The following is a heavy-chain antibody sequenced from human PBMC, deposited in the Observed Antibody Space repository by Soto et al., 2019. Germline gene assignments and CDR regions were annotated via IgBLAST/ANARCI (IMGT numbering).Heavy chain of an antibody. D-gene: IGHD6-19*01. CDR3: ARDFVAVADVKDYYGMDV. J-gene: IGHJ6*02. Sequence: QVQLVESGGGVVQPGRSLRLSCAASGFTFSSYGMHWVRQAPGKGLEWVAVIWYDGSNKYYADSVKGRFTISRDNSKNTLYLQKNSLRAEDTAVYYCARDFVAVADVKDYYGMDVWGQGTTVTVSS. CDR2: IWYDGSNK. V-gene: IGHV3-33*01. CDR1: GFTFSSYG.